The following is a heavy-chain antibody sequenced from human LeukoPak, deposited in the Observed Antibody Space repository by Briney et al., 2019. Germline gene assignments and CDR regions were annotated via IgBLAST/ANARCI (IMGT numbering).Heavy chain of an antibody. D-gene: IGHD2-15*01. V-gene: IGHV4-61*02. CDR3: ARTPYCTGGSCYGIDY. CDR1: GGSISSGSFY. CDR2: VYTSGST. J-gene: IGHJ4*02. Sequence: SETLSLTCTVSGGSISSGSFYWSWIRQPAGKGLEWIGRVYTSGSTNYNPSLKSRVTKSVDTSNNQFSLKLSSVTAADTAVYYCARTPYCTGGSCYGIDYWGQGTLVTVSS.